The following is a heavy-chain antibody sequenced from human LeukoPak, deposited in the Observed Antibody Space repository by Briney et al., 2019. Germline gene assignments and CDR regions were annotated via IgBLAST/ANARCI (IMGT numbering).Heavy chain of an antibody. V-gene: IGHV3-23*01. D-gene: IGHD3-22*01. CDR2: ISGSGGRT. CDR3: AKRGVVIRVILVGFHKEAYYFDS. Sequence: GGSLRRSCAVSGITLSNYGMSWVRQAPGKGLEWVAGISGSGGRTNYADAVKGRFTISRDNAKNTLFLQMNSLRVEDTAVYFCAKRGVVIRVILVGFHKEAYYFDSWGQGALVTVSS. CDR1: GITLSNYG. J-gene: IGHJ4*02.